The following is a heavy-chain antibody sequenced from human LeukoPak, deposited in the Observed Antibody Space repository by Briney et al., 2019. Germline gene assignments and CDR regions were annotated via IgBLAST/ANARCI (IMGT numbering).Heavy chain of an antibody. V-gene: IGHV3-21*01. J-gene: IGHJ5*02. CDR3: ARHDGAWNDVHWFDP. CDR1: GLTFSSYT. D-gene: IGHD1-1*01. CDR2: ISSSGNYI. Sequence: PGGSLRLSCAASGLTFSSYTMNWVRQAPGKGLEWVSSISSSGNYINYADSVKGRFTISRDNANNSLYLQMSSLRAEDTALYYCARHDGAWNDVHWFDPWGQGTLVTVSS.